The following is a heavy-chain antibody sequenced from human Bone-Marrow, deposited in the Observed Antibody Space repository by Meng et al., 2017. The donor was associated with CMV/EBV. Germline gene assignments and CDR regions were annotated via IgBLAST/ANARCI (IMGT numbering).Heavy chain of an antibody. D-gene: IGHD2-2*02. CDR2: ISAYNGNT. CDR3: ARAQGGNCSSTSCYTYYYGMDV. J-gene: IGHJ6*02. V-gene: IGHV1-18*01. Sequence: SVKVSCKASGYTFTSYGISWVRQAPGQGLEWMGWISAYNGNTNYAQKLQGRVTMTTDTSTSTAYMELRSLRSDDTAVYYCARAQGGNCSSTSCYTYYYGMDVWGQGNTVTVSS. CDR1: GYTFTSYG.